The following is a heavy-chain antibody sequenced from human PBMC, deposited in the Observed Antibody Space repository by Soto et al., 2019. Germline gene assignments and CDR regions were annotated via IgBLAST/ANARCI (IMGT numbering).Heavy chain of an antibody. CDR3: ARVLRYFDWLGYFDY. Sequence: PSETQSLTCTVSGGSISSSSYYWGWIRQPPGKGLEWIGSIYYSGSTYYNPSLKSRVTISVDTSKNQFSLKLSSVTAADTAVYYCARVLRYFDWLGYFDYWGQGTLVTVSS. D-gene: IGHD3-9*01. V-gene: IGHV4-39*01. CDR2: IYYSGST. CDR1: GGSISSSSYY. J-gene: IGHJ4*02.